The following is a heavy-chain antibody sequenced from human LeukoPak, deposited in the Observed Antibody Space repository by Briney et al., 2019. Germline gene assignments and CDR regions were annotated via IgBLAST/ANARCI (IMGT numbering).Heavy chain of an antibody. CDR1: GFTFSSDS. CDR2: ISSSSSYI. V-gene: IGHV3-21*01. CDR3: ARGGYSYGSDPYYYYGMDV. J-gene: IGHJ6*02. D-gene: IGHD5-12*01. Sequence: PGGSLRLSCAASGFTFSSDSMNWVRQAPGKGLEWVSSISSSSSYIYYADSVRGRFTISRDNAKNSVYLQMNSLRADDTAVYYCARGGYSYGSDPYYYYGMDVWGQGTLVTVSS.